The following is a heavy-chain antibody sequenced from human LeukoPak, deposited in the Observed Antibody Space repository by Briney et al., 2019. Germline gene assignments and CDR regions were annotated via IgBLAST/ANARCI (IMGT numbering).Heavy chain of an antibody. D-gene: IGHD3-22*01. CDR3: ARNANYYDSSGYYYYYGMDV. Sequence: GGSLRLSCVASGFTFSSYWMSWVRQAPGTGLEWVANIKHDGSAKHYVDSVKGRFTISRDNAKNSLYLQMNSLRAEDTAVYYCARNANYYDSSGYYYYYGMDVWGQGTTVTVSS. V-gene: IGHV3-7*01. J-gene: IGHJ6*02. CDR2: IKHDGSAK. CDR1: GFTFSSYW.